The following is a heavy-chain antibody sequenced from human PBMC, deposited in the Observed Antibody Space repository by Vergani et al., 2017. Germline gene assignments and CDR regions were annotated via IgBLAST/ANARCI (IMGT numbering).Heavy chain of an antibody. D-gene: IGHD5-24*01. Sequence: QVQLVESGGGVVQPGRSLRLSCAASGFTFSSYAMHWVRQAPGKGLEWVAVISYDGSNKHYADSVKGRFTISRDNSKNTLYLQMNSLRAEDTAVYYCARDGGDGYNSESDYYYYYMDVWGKGTTVTVSS. J-gene: IGHJ6*03. CDR2: ISYDGSNK. CDR1: GFTFSSYA. CDR3: ARDGGDGYNSESDYYYYYMDV. V-gene: IGHV3-30-3*01.